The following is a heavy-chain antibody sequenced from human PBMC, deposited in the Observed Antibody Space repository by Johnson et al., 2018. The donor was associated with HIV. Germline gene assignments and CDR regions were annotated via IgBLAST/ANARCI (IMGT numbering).Heavy chain of an antibody. J-gene: IGHJ3*02. CDR1: GFTFDDYG. Sequence: VQLVESGGGVVRPGGSLRLSCAASGFTFDDYGMSWVRQAPGKGLEWVANIKEDGSDKYYVDSVKGSFTISRDNAKNSLYLQMNSLRAEDTAVYYCARASVVVPFYAFDIWGQGTMVTVSS. V-gene: IGHV3-7*02. CDR3: ARASVVVPFYAFDI. D-gene: IGHD2-21*01. CDR2: IKEDGSDK.